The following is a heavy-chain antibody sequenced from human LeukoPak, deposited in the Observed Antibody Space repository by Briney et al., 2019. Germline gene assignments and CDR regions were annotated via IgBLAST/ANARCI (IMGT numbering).Heavy chain of an antibody. CDR2: INHSGST. J-gene: IGHJ3*02. D-gene: IGHD6-19*01. V-gene: IGHV4-34*01. Sequence: PSETLSLTCAVYGGSFSGYYWSWIRQPPGKGLEWIGEINHSGSTNYNPSLKSRVTISVDTSKNQFSLKLSSVTAADTAVYYCARDGGFSYSSGWYRAFDIWGQGTMVTVSS. CDR1: GGSFSGYY. CDR3: ARDGGFSYSSGWYRAFDI.